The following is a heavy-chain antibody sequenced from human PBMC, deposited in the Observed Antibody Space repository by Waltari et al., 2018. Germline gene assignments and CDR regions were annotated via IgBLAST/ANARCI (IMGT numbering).Heavy chain of an antibody. V-gene: IGHV3-15*01. D-gene: IGHD1-1*01. Sequence: EVQLVESGGGFIKPGGSLRLSWAASGFIFSDAWMSWVRQAPGKGPEWIGRIKSRADGGTADYAAPVKGRFTISRDDSKNTLYLQMNSLKTEDAAVYYCTTRTWTEMFDIWGQGTMVTVSS. J-gene: IGHJ3*02. CDR3: TTRTWTEMFDI. CDR1: GFIFSDAW. CDR2: IKSRADGGTA.